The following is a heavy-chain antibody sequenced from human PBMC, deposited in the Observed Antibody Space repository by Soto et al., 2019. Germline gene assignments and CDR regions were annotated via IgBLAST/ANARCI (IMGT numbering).Heavy chain of an antibody. CDR3: ARRVLRFLMGNWFDP. V-gene: IGHV4-39*01. Sequence: QLPLQESGPGLVKPSETLSLTCTVSGGSISSSSYYWGWIRQPPGKGLEWIGSIYYSGSTYYNPSLKSRVTISLDTSKNQFSLKLSSVTAADTAVYYCARRVLRFLMGNWFDPWGQGTLVTVSS. J-gene: IGHJ5*02. CDR1: GGSISSSSYY. CDR2: IYYSGST. D-gene: IGHD3-3*01.